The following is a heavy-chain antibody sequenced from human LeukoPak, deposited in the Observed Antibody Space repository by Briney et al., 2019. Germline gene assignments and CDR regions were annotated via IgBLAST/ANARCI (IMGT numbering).Heavy chain of an antibody. CDR2: ISSSGSTI. CDR1: GFTFSDYY. V-gene: IGHV3-11*01. Sequence: GGSLRLSCAASGFTFSDYYMSWIRQAPGKGLEWVSYISSSGSTIYYADSVKGRFTISRDSAKNSLYLQMNSLRAEDTAVYYCARDKTYYYDSSGYYSPYYFDYWGQGTLVTVSS. CDR3: ARDKTYYYDSSGYYSPYYFDY. J-gene: IGHJ4*02. D-gene: IGHD3-22*01.